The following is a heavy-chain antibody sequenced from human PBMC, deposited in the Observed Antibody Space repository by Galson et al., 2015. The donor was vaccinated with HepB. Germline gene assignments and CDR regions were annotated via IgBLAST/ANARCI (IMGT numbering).Heavy chain of an antibody. CDR3: AKGLGDTSGYYYLYDTIKYYFDF. CDR1: GFTFRSYA. D-gene: IGHD3-22*01. CDR2: ISGSGGRA. Sequence: SLRLSCATSGFTFRSYAMSWVRQAPGKGLEWVSSISGSGGRADYADALKGRYTISRDNSKTTLYLQMNSLRAEDTAVYYCAKGLGDTSGYYYLYDTIKYYFDFWGQGSLVTVSS. V-gene: IGHV3-23*01. J-gene: IGHJ4*02.